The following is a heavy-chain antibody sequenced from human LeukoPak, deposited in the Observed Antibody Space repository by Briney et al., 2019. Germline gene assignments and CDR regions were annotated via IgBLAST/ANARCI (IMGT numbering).Heavy chain of an antibody. CDR2: INSDGSST. V-gene: IGHV3-74*01. Sequence: PGGSLRLSCAASGFTFSSYWMHWVRQAPGKGLVWVSRINSDGSSTSYADSVKGRFTISRDNAKNTLYLQMNSLRAEDTAVYYCARDGPLVVLGSAFDIWGQGTMVTVSS. J-gene: IGHJ3*02. CDR1: GFTFSSYW. CDR3: ARDGPLVVLGSAFDI. D-gene: IGHD3-22*01.